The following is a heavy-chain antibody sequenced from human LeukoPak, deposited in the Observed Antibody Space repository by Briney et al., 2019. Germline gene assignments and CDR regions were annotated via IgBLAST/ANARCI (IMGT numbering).Heavy chain of an antibody. V-gene: IGHV1-18*01. J-gene: IGHJ4*02. CDR1: GYTFTSYG. D-gene: IGHD3-10*01. CDR2: ISAYNGNT. CDR3: ARVGRYYGSGSYYYDDY. Sequence: GASVKVSCKASGYTFTSYGISWVRQAPGQGLEWMGWISAYNGNTNYAQKLQGRVTMTTDTSTSTAYMELRSLRSDDTAVYYCARVGRYYGSGSYYYDDYWGQGTLVTVSS.